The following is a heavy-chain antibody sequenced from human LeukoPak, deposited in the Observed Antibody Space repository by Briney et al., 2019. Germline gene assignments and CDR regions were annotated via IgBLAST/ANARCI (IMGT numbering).Heavy chain of an antibody. CDR3: AYSSGSTFDY. Sequence: PSETLSLTCAVYGGSFSGYYWSWIRQPPGKGLEWIGEINHSGSTNYNPSLKSRVTISVDTSKNQFSLKLSSVTAADTAVYYCAYSSGSTFDYWGQGTLVTVSS. D-gene: IGHD6-19*01. CDR1: GGSFSGYY. J-gene: IGHJ4*02. V-gene: IGHV4-34*01. CDR2: INHSGST.